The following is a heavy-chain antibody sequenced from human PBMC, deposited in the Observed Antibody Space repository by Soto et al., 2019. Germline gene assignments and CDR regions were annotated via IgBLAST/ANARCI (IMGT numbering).Heavy chain of an antibody. J-gene: IGHJ6*02. Sequence: QVQLQESGPGLVKPSQTLSLTCTVSGGSISSGGYYWSWIRQHPGKGLEWIGYIYYSGSTYYNPSVKSRVTISVDTSKNQSSLKLSSVTAADTAVYYCARDSLNTLGYGMDVWGQGTTVTVSS. CDR3: ARDSLNTLGYGMDV. CDR2: IYYSGST. V-gene: IGHV4-31*03. CDR1: GGSISSGGYY.